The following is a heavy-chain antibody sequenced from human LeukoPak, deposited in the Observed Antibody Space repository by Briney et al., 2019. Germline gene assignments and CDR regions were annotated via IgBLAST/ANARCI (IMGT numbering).Heavy chain of an antibody. Sequence: GASVKVSCKASGYTFTSYAMHWVRQAPGQRLEWMGWINAGNGNTKYSQKFQGRVTITRDTSASTAYMELSSLRSEDTAVYYCARGSKDIVVVPAANPSYYYYYYMDVWGKGTTVTVSS. CDR3: ARGSKDIVVVPAANPSYYYYYYMDV. CDR1: GYTFTSYA. CDR2: INAGNGNT. J-gene: IGHJ6*03. V-gene: IGHV1-3*01. D-gene: IGHD2-2*01.